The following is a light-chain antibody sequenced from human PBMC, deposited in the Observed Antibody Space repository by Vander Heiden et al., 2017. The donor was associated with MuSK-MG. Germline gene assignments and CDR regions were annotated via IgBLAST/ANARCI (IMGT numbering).Light chain of an antibody. V-gene: IGKV2-28*01. Sequence: DIVMTQSPLSLPVTPGEPASISCRSSQSLLHSNGYNYLDWYLQKPGQSPQLLIYLGSNRDSGVHDRFSGSGSGTDFTLKSSRVEDEDVGGYYCMQYLQNPFGQGTRLEIK. CDR1: QSLLHSNGYNY. CDR3: MQYLQNP. J-gene: IGKJ5*01. CDR2: LGS.